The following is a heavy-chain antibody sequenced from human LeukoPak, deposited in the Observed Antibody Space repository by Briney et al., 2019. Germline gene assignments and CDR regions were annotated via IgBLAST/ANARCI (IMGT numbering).Heavy chain of an antibody. D-gene: IGHD2-2*01. V-gene: IGHV1-3*01. J-gene: IGHJ6*02. Sequence: ASVKVSCKASGYTFTSYAMHWVRQAPGQRLEWMGWINAGNGNTKYSQKFQGRVTITRDTSASTAYMELSSLRSEDTAVYYCAREGRDIVVVPADYYYGMDVWGQGTTVTVSS. CDR3: AREGRDIVVVPADYYYGMDV. CDR2: INAGNGNT. CDR1: GYTFTSYA.